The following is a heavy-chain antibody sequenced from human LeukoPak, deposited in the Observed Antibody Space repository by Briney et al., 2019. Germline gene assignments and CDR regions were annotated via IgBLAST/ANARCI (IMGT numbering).Heavy chain of an antibody. J-gene: IGHJ4*02. CDR1: GFTFSSYD. V-gene: IGHV3-21*01. CDR2: ISSSSSYI. D-gene: IGHD1-1*01. Sequence: PGGSLRLSCAASGFTFSSYDVDWVRQAPGKGLEWVSCISSSSSYIYYADSVKGRFTISRDNAKNLLYLQMNSLRAEDTAVYYCAREKDWNPGNWGQGTLVTVSS. CDR3: AREKDWNPGN.